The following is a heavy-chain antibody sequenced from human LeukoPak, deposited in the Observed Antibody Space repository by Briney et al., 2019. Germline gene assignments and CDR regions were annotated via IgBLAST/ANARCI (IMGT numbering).Heavy chain of an antibody. V-gene: IGHV3-20*04. CDR2: INWNGGST. CDR3: ARFSVRGVHYYYYMDV. D-gene: IGHD3-10*01. Sequence: GGSLRPSCAASGFTFDDYGMSWVRQAPGKGLEWVSGINWNGGSTGYADSVKGRFTISRDNAKNSLYLQMNSLRAEDTALYYCARFSVRGVHYYYYMDVWGKGTTVTVSS. CDR1: GFTFDDYG. J-gene: IGHJ6*03.